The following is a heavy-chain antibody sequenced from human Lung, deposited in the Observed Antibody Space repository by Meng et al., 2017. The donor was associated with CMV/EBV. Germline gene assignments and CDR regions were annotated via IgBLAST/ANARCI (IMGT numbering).Heavy chain of an antibody. V-gene: IGHV3-7*01. CDR1: GFTFSRYW. CDR3: AKDWDY. J-gene: IGHJ4*02. CDR2: IKEDGSAT. Sequence: GGPLRLSCAGSGFTFSRYWMSWVRQAPGKGLEWVGNIKEDGSATYYVESVKGRFTISRDNAKNSLFLQMNSLRAEDTAVYYCAKDWDYWGQGTLVTVSS.